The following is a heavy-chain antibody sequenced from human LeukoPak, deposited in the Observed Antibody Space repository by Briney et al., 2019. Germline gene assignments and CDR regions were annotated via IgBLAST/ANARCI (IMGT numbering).Heavy chain of an antibody. J-gene: IGHJ4*02. D-gene: IGHD5-18*01. CDR2: ISGSGGST. Sequence: GGSLRLSCAASGFTFSGYAMSWVRQAPGKGLEWVSAISGSGGSTYYADSVKGRFTISRDNSKNTLYLQMNSLRAEDTAVYYCAKAPLPNTAMAPRLDYWGQGTLVTVSS. CDR1: GFTFSGYA. CDR3: AKAPLPNTAMAPRLDY. V-gene: IGHV3-23*01.